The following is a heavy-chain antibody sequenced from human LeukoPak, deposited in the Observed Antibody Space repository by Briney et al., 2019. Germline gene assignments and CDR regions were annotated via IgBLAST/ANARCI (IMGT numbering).Heavy chain of an antibody. CDR3: ARDSSSWDYYYGMDV. CDR1: GYTFTSYA. V-gene: IGHV7-4-1*02. Sequence: GASVKVSCKASGYTFTSYAMNWVRQAPGQGLEWMGWINTNTGNPTYAQGFTGRFVISLDTSVSTAYLQISGLKAEDTAVYYCARDSSSWDYYYGMDVWGQGTTVTVSS. J-gene: IGHJ6*02. CDR2: INTNTGNP. D-gene: IGHD6-13*01.